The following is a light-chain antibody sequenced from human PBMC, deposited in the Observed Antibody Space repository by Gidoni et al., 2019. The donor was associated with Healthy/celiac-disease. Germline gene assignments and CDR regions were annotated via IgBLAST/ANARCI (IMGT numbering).Light chain of an antibody. J-gene: IGKJ1*01. CDR2: KAS. CDR3: QQYNSYLT. V-gene: IGKV1-5*03. CDR1: QSISSW. Sequence: DIQMTQSPSTLSASVGDRVTITCRASQSISSWLAWYQQKPGKAPKLLIYKASSLESGVPSRCSGSGSGTEFTLTISSLQPDDFATYYCQQYNSYLTFGQGTKVEIK.